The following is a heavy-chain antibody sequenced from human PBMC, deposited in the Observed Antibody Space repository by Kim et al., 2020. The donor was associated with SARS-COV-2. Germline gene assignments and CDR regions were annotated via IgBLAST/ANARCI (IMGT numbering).Heavy chain of an antibody. V-gene: IGHV3-33*06. CDR3: AKSLSSSSGGMDV. D-gene: IGHD6-6*01. J-gene: IGHJ6*02. Sequence: YADSVKGPFTISRDNSKNTLYLQMNSLRAEDTAVYYCAKSLSSSSGGMDVWGQGTTVTVSS.